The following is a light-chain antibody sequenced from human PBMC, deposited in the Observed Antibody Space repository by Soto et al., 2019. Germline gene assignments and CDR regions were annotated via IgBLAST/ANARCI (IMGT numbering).Light chain of an antibody. J-gene: IGKJ2*01. Sequence: DIEMSQSPSSVSASVGDRVTITCRASQSISTYLNWYQQKPGKAPQLLIYGASTLQSGVPSRFSSSGSGTDFTLTISSLQPEDFATNHCQQSYSTPYTFGRGTKLEIK. CDR1: QSISTY. CDR3: QQSYSTPYT. V-gene: IGKV1-39*01. CDR2: GAS.